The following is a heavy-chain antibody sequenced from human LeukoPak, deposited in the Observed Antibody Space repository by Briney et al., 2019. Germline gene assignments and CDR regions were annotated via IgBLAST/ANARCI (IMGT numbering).Heavy chain of an antibody. D-gene: IGHD3-16*01. V-gene: IGHV4-31*03. CDR2: IYYSGST. CDR1: GGSISSGGYY. J-gene: IGHJ4*02. CDR3: ARAGGFFSPFGY. Sequence: SETLSLTCTVSGGSISSGGYYWSWIRQHPGDGLEWIGYIYYSGSTYYNPSLKSRVTISIDTSKNRFSLKLSSVTAADTAVYYCARAGGFFSPFGYWGQGTLVTVSS.